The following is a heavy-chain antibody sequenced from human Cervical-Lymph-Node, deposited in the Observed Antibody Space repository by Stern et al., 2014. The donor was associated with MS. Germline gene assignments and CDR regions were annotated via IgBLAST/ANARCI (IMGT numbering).Heavy chain of an antibody. Sequence: VQLVESGGGVVPPGRSLRLSCAASGFTFSSYGMHWVRPAPGKGLEWVAVIWYDGSNKYYADSVKGRFTISRDNSKNTLYLQMNSLRAEDTAVYYCARDPGGFYYYGMDVWGQGTTVTVSS. CDR3: ARDPGGFYYYGMDV. CDR1: GFTFSSYG. J-gene: IGHJ6*02. D-gene: IGHD3-16*01. V-gene: IGHV3-33*01. CDR2: IWYDGSNK.